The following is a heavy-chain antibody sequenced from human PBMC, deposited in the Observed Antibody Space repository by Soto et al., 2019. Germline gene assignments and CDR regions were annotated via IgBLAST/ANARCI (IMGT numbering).Heavy chain of an antibody. CDR2: IYYSGST. CDR1: GGSISSYY. V-gene: IGHV4-59*01. CDR3: ARGIIAARSGGYFDY. D-gene: IGHD6-13*01. Sequence: SETLSLTCTVSGGSISSYYWSWIRQPPGKGLEWIGYIYYSGSTNYNPSLKSRVTISVDTSKNQFSLKLSSVTAADTAVYYCARGIIAARSGGYFDYWGQGTLVTVSS. J-gene: IGHJ4*02.